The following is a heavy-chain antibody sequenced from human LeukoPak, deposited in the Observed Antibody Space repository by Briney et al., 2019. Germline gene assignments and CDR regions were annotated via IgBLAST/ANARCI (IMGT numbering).Heavy chain of an antibody. V-gene: IGHV1-8*01. Sequence: ASVKVSCKASGYTFTSYDINWVRRATGQGLEWMGWMNPNSGNTGYAQKFQGRVTMTRNTSISTAYMELSSLRSEDTAVYYCARGLDYYDSSGYYYGGAVGYWGQGTLVTVSS. CDR2: MNPNSGNT. J-gene: IGHJ4*02. D-gene: IGHD3-22*01. CDR1: GYTFTSYD. CDR3: ARGLDYYDSSGYYYGGAVGY.